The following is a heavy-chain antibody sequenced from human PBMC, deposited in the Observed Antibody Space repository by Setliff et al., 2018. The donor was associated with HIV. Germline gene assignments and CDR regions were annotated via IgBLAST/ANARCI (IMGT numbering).Heavy chain of an antibody. CDR2: IYRSGST. J-gene: IGHJ4*02. Sequence: KPSETLSLTCSVSGGSISSGSYYWSWIRQPAGKGLEWIGHIYRSGSTNYNPSLKSRLTISLDKSKNQFSLKLSSVTAADTAVYYCARAGYYDSAGYFDYWGQGTLVTVSS. D-gene: IGHD3-22*01. V-gene: IGHV4-61*09. CDR1: GGSISSGSYY. CDR3: ARAGYYDSAGYFDY.